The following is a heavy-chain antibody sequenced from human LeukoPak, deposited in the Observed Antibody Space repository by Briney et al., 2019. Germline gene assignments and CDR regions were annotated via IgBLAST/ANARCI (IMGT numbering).Heavy chain of an antibody. CDR2: ISGSGGST. CDR3: ATISGGYCRGGSCYSSPIYFDY. CDR1: GFTFSSYA. V-gene: IGHV3-23*01. D-gene: IGHD2-15*01. Sequence: PGGSLRLSCAASGFTFSSYAMSWVRQAPGKGLEWVSAISGSGGSTYYADSVKGRFTISRDNSKNTLYLQMNSLRAEDTAVYYCATISGGYCRGGSCYSSPIYFDYWGQGTLVTVSS. J-gene: IGHJ4*02.